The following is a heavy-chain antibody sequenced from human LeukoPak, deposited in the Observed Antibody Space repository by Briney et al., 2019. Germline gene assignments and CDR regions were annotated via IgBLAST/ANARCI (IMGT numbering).Heavy chain of an antibody. V-gene: IGHV1-69*05. CDR3: ARVYGANNDWFDP. CDR2: IIPIFGTA. CDR1: GGSFSSYA. Sequence: SVKVSCKASGGSFSSYAISWVRQAPGQGLEWMGGIIPIFGTADYAQKFQGRVTITTDESTGTAYMELSSLRSEDTAVYYCARVYGANNDWFDPWGQGTLVAVSS. D-gene: IGHD4-23*01. J-gene: IGHJ5*02.